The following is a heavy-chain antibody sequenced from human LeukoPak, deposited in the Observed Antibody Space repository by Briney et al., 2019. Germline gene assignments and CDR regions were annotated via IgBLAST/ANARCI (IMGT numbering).Heavy chain of an antibody. D-gene: IGHD2-15*01. Sequence: SETLSLTCAVYGGSFSGYYWSWIRQPPGKGLEWIGYIYYSGSTNYNPSLKSRVTISVDTSKNQFSLKLSSVTAADTAVYYCARVPGGYCSGGSCYSPDYYYYYYMDVWGKGTTVTVSS. V-gene: IGHV4-59*01. J-gene: IGHJ6*03. CDR2: IYYSGST. CDR1: GGSFSGYY. CDR3: ARVPGGYCSGGSCYSPDYYYYYYMDV.